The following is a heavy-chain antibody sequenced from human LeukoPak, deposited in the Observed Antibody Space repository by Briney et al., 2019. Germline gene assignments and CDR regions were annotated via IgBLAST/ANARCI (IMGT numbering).Heavy chain of an antibody. CDR2: IIPILGIA. D-gene: IGHD3-10*01. CDR1: GYTFTSYG. Sequence: SVKVSCKASGYTFTSYGISWVRQAPAQGLEWMGRIIPILGIASYAQKFQGRVTITADKSTSTAYMELSSLTSEDTAVYYCARSPRAGSYYNPLDYWGQGTLVTVSS. CDR3: ARSPRAGSYYNPLDY. J-gene: IGHJ4*02. V-gene: IGHV1-69*04.